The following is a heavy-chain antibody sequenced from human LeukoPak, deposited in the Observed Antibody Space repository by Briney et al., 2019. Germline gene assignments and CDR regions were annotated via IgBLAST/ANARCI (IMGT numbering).Heavy chain of an antibody. Sequence: QPGGSLRLSCAAPGLIFSGYYMGWIRQAPGKGLEWVAVISYDGSNKYYADSVKGRFTISRDNSKNTLYLQMNSLRAEDTAVYYCAKDLLGGYEMGVDYWGQGTLVTVSS. CDR2: ISYDGSNK. CDR1: GLIFSGYY. CDR3: AKDLLGGYEMGVDY. J-gene: IGHJ4*02. V-gene: IGHV3-30*18. D-gene: IGHD5-12*01.